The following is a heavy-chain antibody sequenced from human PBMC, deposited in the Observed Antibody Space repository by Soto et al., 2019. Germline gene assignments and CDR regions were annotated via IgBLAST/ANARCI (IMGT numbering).Heavy chain of an antibody. CDR2: IYYSGST. D-gene: IGHD3-10*01. J-gene: IGHJ6*03. Sequence: SETLSLTCTVSGGSISSYYWSWIRQPPGKGLEWIGYIYYSGSTNYNPSLKSRVTISVDTSKNQFSLKLSSVTAADTAVYYCARGGAYYYGSGSYVDYYYYMDVWGKGTTVT. V-gene: IGHV4-59*01. CDR3: ARGGAYYYGSGSYVDYYYYMDV. CDR1: GGSISSYY.